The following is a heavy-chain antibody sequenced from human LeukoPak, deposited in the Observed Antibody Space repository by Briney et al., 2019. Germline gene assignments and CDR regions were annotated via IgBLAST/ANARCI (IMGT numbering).Heavy chain of an antibody. V-gene: IGHV1-46*01. D-gene: IGHD4-17*01. CDR1: GYTFTNYY. Sequence: ASVTVSFKASGYTFTNYYMHWVRQAPGQGLEWMGIIRPSGGSTSYAQKFQGRVTMTRDTSTSTVYMELSSLRSEDTAVYYCARNPVTTKYFDYWGQGTLVTVSS. CDR3: ARNPVTTKYFDY. CDR2: IRPSGGST. J-gene: IGHJ4*02.